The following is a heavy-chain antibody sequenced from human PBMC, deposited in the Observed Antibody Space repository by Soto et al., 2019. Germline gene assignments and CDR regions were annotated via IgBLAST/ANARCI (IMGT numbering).Heavy chain of an antibody. V-gene: IGHV4-59*08. CDR1: GGSISNYY. CDR2: VHDSWSS. J-gene: IGHJ6*02. CDR3: ARPGFGALHGLVDF. Sequence: QVLLQESGPGLVKPSETLSLTCTVSGGSISNYYWSWFRQTPGKGLEWIGYVHDSWSSNNNPSLKSRVAITLDTSKSQFSLKLTFVTATDTAFYYCARPGFGALHGLVDFWGQGTTVTVSS. D-gene: IGHD3-10*01.